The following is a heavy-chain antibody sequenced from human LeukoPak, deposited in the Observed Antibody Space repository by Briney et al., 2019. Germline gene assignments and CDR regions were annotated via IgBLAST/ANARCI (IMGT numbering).Heavy chain of an antibody. CDR3: ARGHDFWSGSPTHFDY. J-gene: IGHJ4*02. D-gene: IGHD3-3*01. Sequence: PSETLSLTCTVSGGSISSYYWSWIRQPAGKGLEWIGRIYTSGSTNYNPSLKSRVTMSVDTSKNQFSLKLSSVTAADTAVYYCARGHDFWSGSPTHFDYWGQGTLVTVSS. CDR2: IYTSGST. CDR1: GGSISSYY. V-gene: IGHV4-4*07.